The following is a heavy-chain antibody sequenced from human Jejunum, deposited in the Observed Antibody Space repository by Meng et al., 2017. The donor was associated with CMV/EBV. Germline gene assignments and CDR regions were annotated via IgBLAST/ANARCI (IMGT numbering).Heavy chain of an antibody. CDR1: GYTFTSYA. Sequence: QVQLVQSGSELKQPGASVKVSCRPSGYTFTSYAINWVRQAPGQGPDWMGWIDPNTGNPTYDQGFTGRFVFSLDTSVSTAYLRINSLRADDTAVYYCARDSPLDGYSLLDYWGQGTLVTVSS. CDR2: IDPNTGNP. D-gene: IGHD5-24*01. V-gene: IGHV7-4-1*02. J-gene: IGHJ4*02. CDR3: ARDSPLDGYSLLDY.